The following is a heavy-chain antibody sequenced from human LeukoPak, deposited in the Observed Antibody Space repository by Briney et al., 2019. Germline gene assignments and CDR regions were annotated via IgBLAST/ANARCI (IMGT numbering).Heavy chain of an antibody. CDR2: INPNSGGT. CDR1: GYTFTGYY. Sequence: ASVKVSCTASGYTFTGYYMHWVRQAPGQGLEWMGWINPNSGGTNYAQKFQGRVTMTRDTSISTAYMELSRLRSDDTAVYYCARGVKVAVAGMDYWGQGTLVTVSS. CDR3: ARGVKVAVAGMDY. J-gene: IGHJ4*02. V-gene: IGHV1-2*02. D-gene: IGHD6-19*01.